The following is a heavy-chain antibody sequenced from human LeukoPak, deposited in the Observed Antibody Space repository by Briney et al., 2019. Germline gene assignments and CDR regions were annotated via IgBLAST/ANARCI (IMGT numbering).Heavy chain of an antibody. CDR2: TYYISKWYN. J-gene: IGHJ2*01. D-gene: IGHD5-18*01. CDR1: GDSVSTTGAA. Sequence: KPSQTLSLTCAISGDSVSTTGAAWNWIRQSPSRGLGWLGRTYYISKWYNDYAISVKSRMSINADTSKNQFSLQLNSVTPEDTAVYYCTRDLKGARETMVTGFSWYFDLWGRGTLITVSS. V-gene: IGHV6-1*01. CDR3: TRDLKGARETMVTGFSWYFDL.